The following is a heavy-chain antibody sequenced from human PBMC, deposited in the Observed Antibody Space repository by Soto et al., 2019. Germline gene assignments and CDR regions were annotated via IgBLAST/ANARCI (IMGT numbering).Heavy chain of an antibody. V-gene: IGHV5-51*01. CDR1: GYTFTSYW. J-gene: IGHJ6*02. CDR2: IYPGDSDT. Sequence: GESLKISCKGSGYTFTSYWIGWVRQMPGKGPEWMGIIYPGDSDTKYNPSFQGQVTISADKSITTTYLQWSSLRASDTAIYYCAASIFYYGMDVWGQGTTVTVSS. CDR3: AASIFYYGMDV.